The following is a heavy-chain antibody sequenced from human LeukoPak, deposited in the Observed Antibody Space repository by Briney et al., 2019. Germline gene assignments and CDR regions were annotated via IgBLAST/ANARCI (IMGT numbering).Heavy chain of an antibody. CDR1: GHTLTDLS. Sequence: ASVKVSCKVSGHTLTDLSMNWMRQAPGKGLEWMGGFDPEEGETIYAQKFQGRVTMTEDTSTHTAYMELSSLRSEDTAVYYCATISLLIDSGRRRYWYYYMGVWGKGTTVTVSS. CDR3: ATISLLIDSGRRRYWYYYMGV. J-gene: IGHJ6*03. CDR2: FDPEEGET. D-gene: IGHD1-26*01. V-gene: IGHV1-24*01.